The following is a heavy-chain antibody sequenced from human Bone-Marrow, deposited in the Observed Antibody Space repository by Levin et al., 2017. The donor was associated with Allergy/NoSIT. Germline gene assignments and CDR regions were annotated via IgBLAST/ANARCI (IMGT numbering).Heavy chain of an antibody. CDR3: AKGHYYDSSGFLYKSDAFDM. CDR2: ISGNGDST. Sequence: QPGGSLRLSCAASGFTFRSYAMNWVRQAPGKGLEWVSVISGNGDSTYYADSVKGRFTISRDNSKNTLYLQMNSLRAEDTSISYCAKGHYYDSSGFLYKSDAFDMWGQGTMVTVSS. V-gene: IGHV3-23*01. J-gene: IGHJ3*02. CDR1: GFTFRSYA. D-gene: IGHD3-22*01.